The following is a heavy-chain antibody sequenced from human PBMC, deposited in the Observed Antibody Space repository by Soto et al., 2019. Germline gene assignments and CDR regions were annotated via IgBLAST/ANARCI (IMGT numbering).Heavy chain of an antibody. Sequence: QVQLVESGGGVVQPGRSLRLSCAASGFTFSNYGIHWVRQAPGKGLEWVAVISYDGSNKYYADSVKGRFTISRDNSKNTLYLQMNSLRAEDTAVYYCAKWEQNYDFWSGYYKDYFDLWGRGTLVTVSS. CDR2: ISYDGSNK. V-gene: IGHV3-30*18. CDR1: GFTFSNYG. D-gene: IGHD3-3*01. CDR3: AKWEQNYDFWSGYYKDYFDL. J-gene: IGHJ2*01.